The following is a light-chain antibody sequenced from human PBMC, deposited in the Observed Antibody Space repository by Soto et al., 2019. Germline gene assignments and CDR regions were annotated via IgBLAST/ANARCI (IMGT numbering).Light chain of an antibody. V-gene: IGKV3-20*01. CDR2: GAS. J-gene: IGKJ5*01. CDR3: QQYGGSIT. Sequence: EIVLTQSPGTLSLSPGARATLSCRASQSVSRDYLAWYHQKPGQAPRLLIYGASTRATGIPDRFSGSGCGTGFTLTISRLEPEDFAVYYCQQYGGSITFGQGTRLEIK. CDR1: QSVSRDY.